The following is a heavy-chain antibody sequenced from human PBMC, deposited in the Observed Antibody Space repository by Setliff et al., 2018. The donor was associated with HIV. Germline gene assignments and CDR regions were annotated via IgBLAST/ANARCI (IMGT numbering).Heavy chain of an antibody. CDR1: GYSFTNYW. D-gene: IGHD4-4*01. CDR2: IYPGDSDT. J-gene: IGHJ4*02. Sequence: GESLKISCKGSGYSFTNYWIGWVRQVPGKGLEWMGIIYPGDSDTRYSPSFQGQVTISADKSISTAYLQWSSLKASDTAMYYCARQTLTTVTTEYFDYWGQGTLVTVSS. V-gene: IGHV5-51*01. CDR3: ARQTLTTVTTEYFDY.